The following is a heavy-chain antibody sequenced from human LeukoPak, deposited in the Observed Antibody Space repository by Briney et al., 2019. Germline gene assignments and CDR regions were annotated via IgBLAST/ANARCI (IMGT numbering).Heavy chain of an antibody. CDR1: GFTFSSYW. J-gene: IGHJ4*02. D-gene: IGHD2-15*01. V-gene: IGHV3-7*01. Sequence: GGSLRLSCAASGFTFSSYWMSWVRQAPGKGLEWVANIRQDGSEKYYVDSVKGRFTISRDNAKNSLYLEMNSLRAEDTGVYYCARHDHYSGGSCVYWGQGTLVTVSS. CDR2: IRQDGSEK. CDR3: ARHDHYSGGSCVY.